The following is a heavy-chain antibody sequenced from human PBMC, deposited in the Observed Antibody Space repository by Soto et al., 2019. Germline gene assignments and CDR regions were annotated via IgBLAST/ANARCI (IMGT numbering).Heavy chain of an antibody. V-gene: IGHV3-33*01. J-gene: IGHJ6*02. CDR2: IWYDGSNK. D-gene: IGHD3-3*01. CDR3: ARAGDFWVYDYGMDV. Sequence: QVQLVESGGGVVQPGRSLRLSCAASGFTFSSYGMHWVRQAPGKGLEWVAVIWYDGSNKYYADSVKGRFTISRDNSKNTLYLQMNILSAEDTAVYYCARAGDFWVYDYGMDVWGQGTTVTVSS. CDR1: GFTFSSYG.